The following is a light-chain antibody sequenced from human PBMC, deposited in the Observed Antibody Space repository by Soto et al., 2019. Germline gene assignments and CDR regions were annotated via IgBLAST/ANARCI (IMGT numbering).Light chain of an antibody. CDR3: QQYGSSPLT. CDR2: GGS. CDR1: QTVTSSY. J-gene: IGKJ4*01. Sequence: EIVLTQSPGTLSLSPGERATLSRRASQTVTSSYLAWYQQKPGQAPRLLVFGGSSRATGISDRFRGVGSGTSFTLTISRLEPEDSAVYYCQQYGSSPLTFGGGTKVEI. V-gene: IGKV3-20*01.